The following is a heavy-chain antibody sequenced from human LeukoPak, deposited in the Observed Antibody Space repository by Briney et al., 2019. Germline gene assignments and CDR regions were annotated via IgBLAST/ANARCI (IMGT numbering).Heavy chain of an antibody. Sequence: GGSLRLSCAASGFTFSDYYMSWIRQAPGKGLEWVSYISSSGSTIYYADSVKGRFTISRDNSKNTLYLQMNSLRAEDTAVYYCAKSEPNLYFDYWGQGTLVTVSS. CDR2: ISSSGSTI. CDR3: AKSEPNLYFDY. D-gene: IGHD1-14*01. V-gene: IGHV3-11*04. J-gene: IGHJ4*02. CDR1: GFTFSDYY.